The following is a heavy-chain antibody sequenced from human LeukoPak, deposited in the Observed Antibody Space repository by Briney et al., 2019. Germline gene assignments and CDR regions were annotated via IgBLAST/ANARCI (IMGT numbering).Heavy chain of an antibody. CDR2: ISYSGST. J-gene: IGHJ4*02. CDR1: GASISNGDYY. D-gene: IGHD6-13*01. V-gene: IGHV4-30-4*08. CDR3: ARSTAAGTYYFDY. Sequence: SETLSLTCTVSGASISNGDYYWSWIRQPPGKGLEWIGYISYSGSTYYNPSLKSRLTISVDTSKNQFSLKLSSVTATDTAVYYCARSTAAGTYYFDYGGQGTLVTVSS.